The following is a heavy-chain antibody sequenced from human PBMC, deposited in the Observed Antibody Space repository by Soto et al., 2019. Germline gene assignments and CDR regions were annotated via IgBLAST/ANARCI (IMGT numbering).Heavy chain of an antibody. CDR3: ARELYGGEGQWLAGNWFDP. Sequence: GGSLRLSCAASGFTFSSYAMHWVRQAPGKGLEWVAVISYDGSNKYYADSVKGRFTISRDNSKNTLYLQMNSLRAEDTAVYYGARELYGGEGQWLAGNWFDPWGQGTLVTVSS. CDR2: ISYDGSNK. V-gene: IGHV3-30-3*01. CDR1: GFTFSSYA. J-gene: IGHJ5*02. D-gene: IGHD6-19*01.